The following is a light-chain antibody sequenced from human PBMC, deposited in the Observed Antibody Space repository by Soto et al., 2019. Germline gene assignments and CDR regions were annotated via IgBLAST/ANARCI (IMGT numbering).Light chain of an antibody. J-gene: IGKJ1*01. Sequence: DIQMTQSPSTLSASVGDRVTITCRASQSVDSWLAWYQQKPGKAPKLLIYDASSLESGVPSRYSGSRSGTQFTLTISSLQSDDSATYYRQQYDTYWETFGQGTKVDIK. V-gene: IGKV1-5*01. CDR2: DAS. CDR3: QQYDTYWET. CDR1: QSVDSW.